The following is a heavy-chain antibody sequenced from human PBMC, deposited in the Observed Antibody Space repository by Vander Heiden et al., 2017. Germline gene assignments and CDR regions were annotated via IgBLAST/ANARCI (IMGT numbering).Heavy chain of an antibody. CDR2: ISYDGSNK. Sequence: QVQLVEPGGGVVQPGMPLRRSCAASGFTFSSYATHWVRQAPGKGLEWVAVISYDGSNKYYADSVKGRFTISRDNSKNTLYLQMNSLRAEDTAVYYCASMGRDGYNSLFDYWGQGTLVTVSS. CDR1: GFTFSSYA. D-gene: IGHD5-12*01. CDR3: ASMGRDGYNSLFDY. V-gene: IGHV3-30-3*01. J-gene: IGHJ4*02.